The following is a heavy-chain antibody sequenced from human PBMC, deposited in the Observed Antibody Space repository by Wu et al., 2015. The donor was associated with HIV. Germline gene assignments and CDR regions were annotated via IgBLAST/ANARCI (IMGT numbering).Heavy chain of an antibody. J-gene: IGHJ4*02. Sequence: VQLVQSGPDVKAPGTSMKVSCRISGFAFINYYISWVQQAPGKGLKWMGFVDPENGQTMYAEKFRRRVTITADRSTDTAYMELSRLRSDDTAVYYCARDLGRYYDSSGYSYYFDYWGQGTLVTVSS. D-gene: IGHD3-22*01. V-gene: IGHV1-69-2*01. CDR3: ARDLGRYYDSSGYSYYFDY. CDR1: GFAFINYY. CDR2: VDPENGQT.